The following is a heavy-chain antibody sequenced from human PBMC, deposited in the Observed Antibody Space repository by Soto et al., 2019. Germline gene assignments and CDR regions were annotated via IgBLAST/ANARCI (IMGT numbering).Heavy chain of an antibody. CDR3: ARRRYCGYDCYHKHYYGMDV. D-gene: IGHD2-21*02. Sequence: QVQLVQSGAEVKKPGSSVRVSCRSSGDTFSSYIVNWLRLAPGRGLEWMGRVIPVLTTTDYAQNFRGRVTSSADRSTNTVYLDLSSVRSDDTAVYYCARRRYCGYDCYHKHYYGMDVWGQGSLVTVAS. V-gene: IGHV1-69*08. CDR2: VIPVLTTT. J-gene: IGHJ6*02. CDR1: GDTFSSYI.